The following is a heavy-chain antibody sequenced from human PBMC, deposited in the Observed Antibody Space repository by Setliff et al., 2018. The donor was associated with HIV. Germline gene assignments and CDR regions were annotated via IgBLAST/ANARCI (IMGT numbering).Heavy chain of an antibody. CDR1: GFTFSSYD. D-gene: IGHD4-17*01. CDR3: ARGRGGDCYFMDV. J-gene: IGHJ6*03. V-gene: IGHV3-13*01. Sequence: GGSLRLSCAASGFTFSSYDMFWVRQVAGKGLEWVSAIGTAAGTFYPASVKGRFTISRDNAKNSLYLQMKGLRVEDTALYYCARGRGGDCYFMDVWGKGTTVTVSS. CDR2: IGTAAGT.